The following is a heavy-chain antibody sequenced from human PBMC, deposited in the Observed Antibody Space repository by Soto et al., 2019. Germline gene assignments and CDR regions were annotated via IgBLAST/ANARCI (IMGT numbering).Heavy chain of an antibody. V-gene: IGHV3-72*01. CDR2: TKNIGNNYAT. D-gene: IGHD5-12*01. Sequence: EVQVVESGGGLVQPGGSLRLSCAASGFTISDDFIDWVRQAPGKGLEWVGRTKNIGNNYATEYAASVKGRFTISRDDSRNSVYLYMNRLKSEDTAVYFCARGGNEYRYWGQGTLVTVSS. J-gene: IGHJ4*02. CDR1: GFTISDDF. CDR3: ARGGNEYRY.